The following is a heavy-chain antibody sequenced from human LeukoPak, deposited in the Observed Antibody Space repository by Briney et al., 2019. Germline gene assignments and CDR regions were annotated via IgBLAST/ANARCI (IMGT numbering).Heavy chain of an antibody. Sequence: GRSLRLSCAASGFTFSSYAMHWVRQAPGKGLEWVAVISYDGSNKYYADSVKGRFTISRDNSKNTLYLQMNSLGAEDTAVYYCARGAPRDGYNLADYWGQGTLVTVSS. V-gene: IGHV3-30*04. CDR3: ARGAPRDGYNLADY. CDR1: GFTFSSYA. D-gene: IGHD5-24*01. J-gene: IGHJ4*02. CDR2: ISYDGSNK.